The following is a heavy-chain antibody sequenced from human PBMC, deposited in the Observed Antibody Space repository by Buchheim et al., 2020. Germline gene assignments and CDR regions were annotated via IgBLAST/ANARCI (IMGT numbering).Heavy chain of an antibody. CDR1: GGSIIDYD. Sequence: QVQLQESGPGLVKPLETLSLTCTVSGGSIIDYDWSWIRQPPGKGLEWLGYVRICDSTVYNSSLTPLFSMSVDTSRNQFSLTLNSVNAADEAVYFCARYKHHNWFDPWGQGTL. V-gene: IGHV4-59*01. CDR2: VRICDST. J-gene: IGHJ5*02. D-gene: IGHD1-14*01. CDR3: ARYKHHNWFDP.